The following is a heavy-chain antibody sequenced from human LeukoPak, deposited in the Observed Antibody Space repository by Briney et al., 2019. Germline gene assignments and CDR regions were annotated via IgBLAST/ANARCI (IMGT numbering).Heavy chain of an antibody. CDR1: GFTFSGSA. CDR2: IESKATNYAT. Sequence: GGSLKLSGAASGFTFSGSAVHWVRQASGKGLEWLGRIESKATNYATVYSASVEGRFTISRDDSKNTAFLQMNSLKTEDTAMYYCTRHLDGISAYDYWGQGSLVTVSS. D-gene: IGHD6-13*01. J-gene: IGHJ4*02. V-gene: IGHV3-73*01. CDR3: TRHLDGISAYDY.